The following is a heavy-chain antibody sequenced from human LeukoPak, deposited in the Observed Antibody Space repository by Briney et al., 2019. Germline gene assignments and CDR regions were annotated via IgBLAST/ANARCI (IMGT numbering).Heavy chain of an antibody. J-gene: IGHJ4*02. CDR1: GSSVSSTY. Sequence: GVSLRLSCAASGSSVSSTYMSWVRQAPGKGLEWVSVINRGGVAYYADSVKGRFTISRDNSKNTLYLQMNSLRAEDTAVYYCARALQFFDWMNWGRGTLVTVSS. CDR3: ARALQFFDWMN. V-gene: IGHV3-53*01. D-gene: IGHD3-9*01. CDR2: INRGGVA.